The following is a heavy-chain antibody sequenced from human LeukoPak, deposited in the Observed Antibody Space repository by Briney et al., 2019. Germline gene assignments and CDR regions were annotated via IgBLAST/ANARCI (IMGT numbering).Heavy chain of an antibody. V-gene: IGHV1-2*02. CDR3: ARGYSSGWYYYYMDV. D-gene: IGHD6-19*01. CDR1: GYTFTGYY. CDR2: INPNSGGT. Sequence: ASMKVSCKASGYTFTGYYMHWVRQAPGQGLEWMGWINPNSGGTNYAQKFQGRVTMTRDTSISTAYMELSRLRSDDTAVYYCARGYSSGWYYYYMDVWGKGTTVTVSS. J-gene: IGHJ6*03.